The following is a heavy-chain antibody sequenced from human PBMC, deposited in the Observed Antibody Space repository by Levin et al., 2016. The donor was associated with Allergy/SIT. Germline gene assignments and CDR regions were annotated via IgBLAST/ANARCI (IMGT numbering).Heavy chain of an antibody. CDR3: ATGGITGDYYDSSGYPLDY. D-gene: IGHD3-22*01. CDR2: IIPIFGTA. J-gene: IGHJ4*02. Sequence: WVRQAPGQGLEWMGGIIPIFGTANYAQKFQGRVTITADESTSTAYMELSSLRSEDTAVYYCATGGITGDYYDSSGYPLDYWGQGTLVTVSS. V-gene: IGHV1-69*01.